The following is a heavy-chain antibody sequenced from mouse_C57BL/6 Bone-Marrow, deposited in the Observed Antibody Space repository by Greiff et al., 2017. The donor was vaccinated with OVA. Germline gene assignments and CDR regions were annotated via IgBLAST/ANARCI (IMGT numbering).Heavy chain of an antibody. CDR2: IDPTSGGT. J-gene: IGHJ4*01. V-gene: IGHV1-72*01. Sequence: QVQLKQPGAELVKPGASVKLSCKASGYTFTSYWMHWVKKRPGRGLEWIGRIDPTSGGTKYNEKFKSKATLTVDKPSSTAYMQLSSLTSEDSAVYYCARVGARRAMDYWGQGTSVTVSS. CDR3: ARVGARRAMDY. CDR1: GYTFTSYW.